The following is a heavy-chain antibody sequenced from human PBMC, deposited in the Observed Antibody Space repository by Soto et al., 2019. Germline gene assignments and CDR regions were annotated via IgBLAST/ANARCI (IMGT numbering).Heavy chain of an antibody. Sequence: SVKVSCKASGGTFSSYAISWVRQAPGQELEWMGGIIPIFGTANYAQKFQGRVTITADESTSTAYMELSSLRSEDTAVYYCASSLGYCSSTSCRHDEKNYWGQGTLVTVSS. CDR1: GGTFSSYA. V-gene: IGHV1-69*13. D-gene: IGHD2-2*01. CDR2: IIPIFGTA. J-gene: IGHJ4*02. CDR3: ASSLGYCSSTSCRHDEKNY.